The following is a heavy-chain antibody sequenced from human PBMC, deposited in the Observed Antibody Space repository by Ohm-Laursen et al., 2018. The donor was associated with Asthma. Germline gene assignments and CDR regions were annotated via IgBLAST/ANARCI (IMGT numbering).Heavy chain of an antibody. V-gene: IGHV3-30-3*01. CDR1: GFTFSDYA. Sequence: SLRLSCTASGFTFSDYALTWVRQAPGKGLEWVAVGGSYYDGGLKYYADSVNGRFTVSRDDSKNTLYLQMNSLRPDDTAVYYCARDVMEWYLPAFDFWGQGTLVTVSS. CDR2: GGSYYDGGLK. CDR3: ARDVMEWYLPAFDF. D-gene: IGHD3-3*01. J-gene: IGHJ4*02.